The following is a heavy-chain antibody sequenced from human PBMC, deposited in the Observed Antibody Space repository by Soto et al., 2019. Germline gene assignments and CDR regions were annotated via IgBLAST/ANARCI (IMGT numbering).Heavy chain of an antibody. Sequence: GGSLRLSCAASGFTFSSYGMHWVRQAPGKGLEWVAVIWYDGSNKYYADSVKGRFTISRDNSKNTLYLQMNSLRAEDTAVYYCARDGVPPLTSRELAGFFDYWGQGTLVTVSS. V-gene: IGHV3-33*01. D-gene: IGHD6-19*01. CDR3: ARDGVPPLTSRELAGFFDY. CDR2: IWYDGSNK. CDR1: GFTFSSYG. J-gene: IGHJ4*02.